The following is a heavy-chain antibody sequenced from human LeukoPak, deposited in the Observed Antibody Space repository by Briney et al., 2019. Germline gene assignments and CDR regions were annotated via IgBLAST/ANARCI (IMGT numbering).Heavy chain of an antibody. D-gene: IGHD3-10*01. CDR1: GYTFTAYY. Sequence: GASVKVSCKASGYTFTAYYMHWVRQAPGQGLEWMGWISPNSGGTNYAQKFQGRVTMTRDTSISTAYMELSRLRSDDTAVYYCARDLPLRYGSGSYYYGGQGTLVTVSS. V-gene: IGHV1-2*02. CDR3: ARDLPLRYGSGSYYY. J-gene: IGHJ4*02. CDR2: ISPNSGGT.